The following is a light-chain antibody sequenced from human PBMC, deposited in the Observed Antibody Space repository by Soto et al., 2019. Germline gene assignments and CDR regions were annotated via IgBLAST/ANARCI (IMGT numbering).Light chain of an antibody. V-gene: IGKV3-11*01. CDR1: QSVSSY. Sequence: EIVLTQSPANLSLSPGERATLSCSASQSVSSYLAWYQQTPGQAPRLLIYDASNRATGIPARFSGSGSGTDFTLTISSLEPEDFAVYCCQQYYNWPPIPFGHGKRLAIK. J-gene: IGKJ5*01. CDR3: QQYYNWPPIP. CDR2: DAS.